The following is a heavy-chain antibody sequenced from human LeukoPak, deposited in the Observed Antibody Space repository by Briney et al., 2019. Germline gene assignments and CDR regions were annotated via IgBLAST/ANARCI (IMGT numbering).Heavy chain of an antibody. Sequence: GGSLRLSCAASGFTFDDYAMSWVRQAPGKGLEWVSAISGSGGSTYYTDSVKGRFTISRDNSKNTLYLQMNSLRAEDTAVYYCAKGYYYDSSGYFYYWGQGTLVTVSS. J-gene: IGHJ4*02. CDR2: ISGSGGST. D-gene: IGHD3-22*01. CDR1: GFTFDDYA. CDR3: AKGYYYDSSGYFYY. V-gene: IGHV3-23*01.